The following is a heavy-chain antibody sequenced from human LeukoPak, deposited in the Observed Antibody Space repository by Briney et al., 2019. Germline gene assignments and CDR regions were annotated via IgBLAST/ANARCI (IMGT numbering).Heavy chain of an antibody. CDR1: GGSTSSHY. J-gene: IGHJ5*02. CDR2: IYYSGST. CDR3: ARGATYYDFWSGYYSWFDP. Sequence: SETLSLTCTVSGGSTSSHYWSWIRQPPGKGLEWIGYIYYSGSTNYNPSLKSRVTISVDTSKNQFSLKLSSMTAADTAVYYCARGATYYDFWSGYYSWFDPWGQGTLVTVSS. D-gene: IGHD3-3*01. V-gene: IGHV4-59*11.